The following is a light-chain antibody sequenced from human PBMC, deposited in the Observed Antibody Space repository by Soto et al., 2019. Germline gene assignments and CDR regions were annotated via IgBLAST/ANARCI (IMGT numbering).Light chain of an antibody. J-gene: IGKJ1*01. V-gene: IGKV1-5*03. CDR1: QTISSW. Sequence: DIPMTQSPSTLSGSVGGRDTITCRASQTISSWLAWYQQKPGKAPKLLIYKASTLKSGVPSRFSGSGSGTEFTLTISSLQPDDFATYYCQHYNSYSEAFGQGTKVDIK. CDR2: KAS. CDR3: QHYNSYSEA.